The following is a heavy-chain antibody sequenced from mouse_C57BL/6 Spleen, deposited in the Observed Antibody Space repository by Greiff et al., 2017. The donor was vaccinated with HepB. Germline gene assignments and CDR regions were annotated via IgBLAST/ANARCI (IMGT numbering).Heavy chain of an antibody. Sequence: EVKLVESGGGLVKPGGSLKLSCAASGFTFSDYGMHWVRQAPEKGLEWVAYISSGSSTIYYADTVKGRFTISRDNAKNTRFLQMTSLRSEDTAMYYCARGVWDAYYFDYWGQGTTLTVSS. CDR3: ARGVWDAYYFDY. V-gene: IGHV5-17*01. D-gene: IGHD4-1*01. CDR2: ISSGSSTI. CDR1: GFTFSDYG. J-gene: IGHJ2*01.